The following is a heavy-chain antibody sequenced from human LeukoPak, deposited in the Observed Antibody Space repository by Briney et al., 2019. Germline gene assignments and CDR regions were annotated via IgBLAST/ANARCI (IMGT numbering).Heavy chain of an antibody. Sequence: PSETLSLTCTVSGGSISSSTYYWGWIRQPPGKGLEWIGSIFYSGRTYYNPSLKSRVTMSVDTSKNQLSLRLSSVNAADTAVYYCARDILATSIAAPYYWGQGTLVTVSS. CDR1: GGSISSSTYY. V-gene: IGHV4-39*07. CDR3: ARDILATSIAAPYY. J-gene: IGHJ4*02. CDR2: IFYSGRT. D-gene: IGHD6-13*01.